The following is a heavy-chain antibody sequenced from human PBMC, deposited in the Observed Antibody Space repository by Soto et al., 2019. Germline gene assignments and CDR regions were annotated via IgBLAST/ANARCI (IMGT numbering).Heavy chain of an antibody. CDR2: ISVYDGKT. V-gene: IGHV1-18*01. J-gene: IGHJ5*02. CDR3: AREPPEYWTSCRVDP. Sequence: SVQVSCKASGYNFNIYGINWVRQAPGQGLELMGWISVYDGKTTYAEKFQGRVTMPTDASTSTAYMELRSLISDETAVYYCAREPPEYWTSCRVDPWG. CDR1: GYNFNIYG. D-gene: IGHD2-15*01.